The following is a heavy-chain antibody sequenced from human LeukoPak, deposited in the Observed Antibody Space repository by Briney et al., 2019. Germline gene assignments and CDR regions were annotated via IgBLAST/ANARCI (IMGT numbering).Heavy chain of an antibody. CDR3: AKDSSDLSSVLRFLAFYYYGMDV. CDR1: GFTFSSYG. J-gene: IGHJ6*02. Sequence: GGSLRLSCAASGFTFSSYGMHWVRQAPGKGLEWVAVISYDGSNKYYADSVKGRFTISRDNSKNTLYLQMNSLRAEDTVVYYCAKDSSDLSSVLRFLAFYYYGMDVWGQGTTVTVSS. V-gene: IGHV3-30*18. CDR2: ISYDGSNK. D-gene: IGHD3-3*01.